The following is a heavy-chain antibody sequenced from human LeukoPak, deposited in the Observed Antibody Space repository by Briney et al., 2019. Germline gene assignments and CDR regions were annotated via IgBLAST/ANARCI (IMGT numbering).Heavy chain of an antibody. V-gene: IGHV4-59*01. CDR3: ARDGRGSHYYGSGSYYPNWFDP. J-gene: IGHJ5*02. CDR1: GGSISSYY. D-gene: IGHD3-10*01. CDR2: IYYSGST. Sequence: SETLSLTCTVSGGSISSYYWSWIRQPPGKGLEWIGYIYYSGSTNYNPSLKSRVTISVDTSKNQFSLKLSSETAADTAVYYCARDGRGSHYYGSGSYYPNWFDPWGQGTLVTVSS.